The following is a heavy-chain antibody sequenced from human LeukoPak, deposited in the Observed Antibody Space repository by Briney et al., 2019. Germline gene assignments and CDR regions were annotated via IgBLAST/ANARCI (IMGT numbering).Heavy chain of an antibody. J-gene: IGHJ1*01. CDR3: ARDSGGGYYYDSSGYYAEYFQH. D-gene: IGHD3-22*01. CDR2: ISAYNGNT. CDR1: GYTFTSYG. Sequence: GASVKVSCKASGYTFTSYGISWVRQAPGQGLEWMGWISAYNGNTNYAQKLQGRVTMTTDTSTNTAYMELSRLRSDDTAVYYCARDSGGGYYYDSSGYYAEYFQHWGQGTLVTVSS. V-gene: IGHV1-18*01.